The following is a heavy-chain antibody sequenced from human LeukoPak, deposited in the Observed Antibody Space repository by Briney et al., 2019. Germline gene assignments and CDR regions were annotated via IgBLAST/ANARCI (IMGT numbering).Heavy chain of an antibody. CDR1: GFTFTTYA. CDR2: ISNNGGDT. Sequence: GGSLRLSCAASGFTFTTYAMSWVRQAPGMGLEWVSSISNNGGDTYYADSVKGRLSISRDNSKNTLYLQINSLRAEDTAMYYCAKSMSTAYRGFFDYWGQGTPVSVSS. CDR3: AKSMSTAYRGFFDY. J-gene: IGHJ4*02. V-gene: IGHV3-23*01. D-gene: IGHD5-18*01.